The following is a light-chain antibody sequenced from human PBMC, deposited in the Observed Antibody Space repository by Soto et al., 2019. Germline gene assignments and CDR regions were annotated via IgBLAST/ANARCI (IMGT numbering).Light chain of an antibody. CDR2: GAS. CDR1: QSVSSSY. J-gene: IGKJ1*01. CDR3: HQYGSSPWT. Sequence: EIVLTQSPGTLSLSPGERATLSCRARQSVSSSYLAWYQQKPGQAPRLLIYGASSRATGIPDRFSGSGSGTDFTLTISRLEPEDFAVYYCHQYGSSPWTFGQGTKVEIK. V-gene: IGKV3-20*01.